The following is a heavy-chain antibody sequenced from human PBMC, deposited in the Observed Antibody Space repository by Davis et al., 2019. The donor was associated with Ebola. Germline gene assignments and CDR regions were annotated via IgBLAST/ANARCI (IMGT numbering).Heavy chain of an antibody. V-gene: IGHV3-30*03. CDR1: GFTFSYYG. D-gene: IGHD6-13*01. CDR3: ARGAGYSSSWSDY. J-gene: IGHJ4*02. CDR2: ISYDGSDK. Sequence: GESLKISCAASGFTFSYYGLHWVRQAPGKGLEWVAGISYDGSDKYYADSVKGRFTISRDNSKNTLYLQMNSLRAEDTAVYYCARGAGYSSSWSDYWGQGTLVTVSS.